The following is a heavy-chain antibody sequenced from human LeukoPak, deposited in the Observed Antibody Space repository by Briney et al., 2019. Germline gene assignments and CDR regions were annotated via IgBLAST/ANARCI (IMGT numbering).Heavy chain of an antibody. CDR1: GFTFSSYW. V-gene: IGHV3-7*01. Sequence: GGSLRLSCAASGFTFSSYWMSWVRQAPGEGLEWVPNIKQDGSVKYYVDSVKGRFTIARDNAKNSLYLQMNSLRAEDTAVYYCARVVATIKGNNWFDPWGQGTLVTVSS. CDR3: ARVVATIKGNNWFDP. J-gene: IGHJ5*02. D-gene: IGHD5-12*01. CDR2: IKQDGSVK.